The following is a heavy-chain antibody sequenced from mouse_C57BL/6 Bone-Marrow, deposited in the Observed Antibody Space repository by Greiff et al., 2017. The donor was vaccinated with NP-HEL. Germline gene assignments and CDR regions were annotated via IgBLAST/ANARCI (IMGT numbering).Heavy chain of an antibody. CDR1: GYTFTSYG. Sequence: VKLVESGAELARPGASVKLSCKASGYTFTSYGISWVKQRTGQGLEWIGEIYPRSGNTYYNEKFKGKATLTADKSSSTAYMELRSLTSEDSAVSFCARDYGSSSFAYWGQGTLVTVSA. J-gene: IGHJ3*01. D-gene: IGHD1-1*01. CDR2: IYPRSGNT. V-gene: IGHV1-81*01. CDR3: ARDYGSSSFAY.